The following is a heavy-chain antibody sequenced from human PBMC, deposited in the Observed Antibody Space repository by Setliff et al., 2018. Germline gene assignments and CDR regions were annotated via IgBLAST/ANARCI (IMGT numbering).Heavy chain of an antibody. Sequence: SVKVSCKASGYTFTSYAISWVRQAPGQGLEWMGGIIPILGIANYAQKFQGRVTITTDESTSTAYMELSSLRSEDTAVYYCARAPLLFGVVIADGMDVWGQGTTVTVSS. V-gene: IGHV1-69*10. CDR2: IIPILGIA. CDR3: ARAPLLFGVVIADGMDV. CDR1: GYTFTSYA. J-gene: IGHJ6*02. D-gene: IGHD3-3*01.